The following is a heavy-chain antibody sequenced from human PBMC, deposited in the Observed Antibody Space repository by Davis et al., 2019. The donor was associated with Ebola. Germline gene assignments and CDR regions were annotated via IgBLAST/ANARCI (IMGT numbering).Heavy chain of an antibody. CDR3: ARGSENWNYVDY. Sequence: GGSLRLSCAASGFTVSNNYMSWVRQAPGKGLEWVSYISSRGTNIYYADSVKGRFTISRDIAKNSLYLQMNSLRDEDTAVYYCARGSENWNYVDYWGQGTLVTVSS. V-gene: IGHV3-11*04. J-gene: IGHJ4*02. D-gene: IGHD1-1*01. CDR2: ISSRGTNI. CDR1: GFTVSNNY.